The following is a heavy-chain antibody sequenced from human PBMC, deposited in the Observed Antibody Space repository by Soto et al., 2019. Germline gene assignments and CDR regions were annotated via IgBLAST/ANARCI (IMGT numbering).Heavy chain of an antibody. CDR3: ARDVRVVAATPYSYGMDV. J-gene: IGHJ6*02. CDR2: IIPIFGTA. V-gene: IGHV1-69*13. CDR1: GGTFSSYA. D-gene: IGHD2-15*01. Sequence: SVKVSCKASGGTFSSYAISWVRQAPGQGLEWMGGIIPIFGTANYAQKFQGRVTITADESTSTAYMELSSLRSEDTAVYYCARDVRVVAATPYSYGMDVWGQGTMVTVSS.